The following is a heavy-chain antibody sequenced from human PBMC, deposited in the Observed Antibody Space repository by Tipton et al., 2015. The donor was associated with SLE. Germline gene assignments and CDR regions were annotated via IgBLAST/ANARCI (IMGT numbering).Heavy chain of an antibody. D-gene: IGHD6-6*01. V-gene: IGHV4-34*09. CDR1: GGSFSGYY. CDR2: INHSGTA. J-gene: IGHJ6*03. Sequence: TLSLTCAVYGGSFSGYYWSWIRQPPGKGLEWIGEINHSGTAYYNPSLKSRVTISVDTSKNQFSLNLSSVTAADTAVYYCARVGAGIAALYYYYYMDVWGKGTTVTVSS. CDR3: ARVGAGIAALYYYYYMDV.